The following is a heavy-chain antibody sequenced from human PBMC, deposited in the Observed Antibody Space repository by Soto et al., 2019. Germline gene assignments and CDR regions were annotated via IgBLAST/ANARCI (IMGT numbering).Heavy chain of an antibody. CDR1: GFPFIGYP. CDR3: ARDKDYYYGMDV. J-gene: IGHJ6*02. CDR2: ISYDGSNK. Sequence: QVQLLEPGEGVVQLGGSLGLSVAASGFPFIGYPMHWVRQPPGKGLEWVAVISYDGSNKYYADSVKGRFTISRDNSKNTLYLQMNSLRAEDTAVYYCARDKDYYYGMDVWGQGTTVTVSS. V-gene: IGHV3-30-3*01.